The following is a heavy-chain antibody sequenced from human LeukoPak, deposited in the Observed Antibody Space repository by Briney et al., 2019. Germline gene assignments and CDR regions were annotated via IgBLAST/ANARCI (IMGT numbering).Heavy chain of an antibody. CDR3: ARIVTYYYDSSGPNFDY. Sequence: SETLSLTCTVSGGSISSSSYYWGWIRQPPGKGLEWIGSIYYSGSTYYNPSLKSRVTISVDTSKNQFSLKLSSVTAADTAVYYCARIVTYYYDSSGPNFDYWGQGTLVTVSS. J-gene: IGHJ4*02. V-gene: IGHV4-39*07. CDR2: IYYSGST. D-gene: IGHD3-22*01. CDR1: GGSISSSSYY.